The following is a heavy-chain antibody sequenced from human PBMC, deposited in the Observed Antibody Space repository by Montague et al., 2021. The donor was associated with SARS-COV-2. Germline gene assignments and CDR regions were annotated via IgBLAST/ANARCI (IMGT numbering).Heavy chain of an antibody. V-gene: IGHV6-1*01. Sequence: RLERKNEYAVSVNSRITINPDTSENQFSLQVNSVTPEDTAVYYCAGGADRYYFYGMDVWGQGTTVTVSS. CDR2: RLERKN. CDR3: AGGADRYYFYGMDV. J-gene: IGHJ6*02. D-gene: IGHD6-19*01.